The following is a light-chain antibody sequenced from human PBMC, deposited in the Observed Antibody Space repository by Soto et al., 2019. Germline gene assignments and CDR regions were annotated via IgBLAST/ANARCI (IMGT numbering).Light chain of an antibody. V-gene: IGKV1D-13*01. CDR1: QGISSA. CDR2: DAS. Sequence: IQMTQSPSSLSASVGDRVTITCRASQGISSALAWYQQKPGKAPKLLIYDASSLESGVPPRFSGSGSGTDFTLAISSLQPEDSATYYCLQDINYPWTFGQGTKVDIK. CDR3: LQDINYPWT. J-gene: IGKJ1*01.